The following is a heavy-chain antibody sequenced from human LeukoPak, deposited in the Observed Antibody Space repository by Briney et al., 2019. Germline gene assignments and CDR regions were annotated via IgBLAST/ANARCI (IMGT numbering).Heavy chain of an antibody. CDR2: ISGDGVST. V-gene: IGHV3-43*02. Sequence: GSLRLSCAASGFTFRSYWMSWVRQAPGKGLEWVSLISGDGVSTFYADSVKGRFSISRDNSKNSLYLEMNSLRTEDAAMYYCAKESGKFDYWGQGTLVAVSS. CDR1: GFTFRSYW. J-gene: IGHJ4*02. CDR3: AKESGKFDY.